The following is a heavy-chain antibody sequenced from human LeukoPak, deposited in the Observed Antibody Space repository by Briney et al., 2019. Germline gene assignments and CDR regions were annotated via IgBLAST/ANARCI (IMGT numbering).Heavy chain of an antibody. D-gene: IGHD6-19*01. V-gene: IGHV4-31*03. CDR2: IYYSGST. CDR1: GGSISSGDYY. J-gene: IGHJ4*02. Sequence: SQTLSLTCTVSGGSISSGDYYWSWIRQHPGKGLEWIGYIYYSGSTYYNPSLKSRVTISVDTSKNQFSLKLSSVTAADTAVYYCATRTIPAGGSGWYSGHYWGQGTLVTVSS. CDR3: ATRTIPAGGSGWYSGHY.